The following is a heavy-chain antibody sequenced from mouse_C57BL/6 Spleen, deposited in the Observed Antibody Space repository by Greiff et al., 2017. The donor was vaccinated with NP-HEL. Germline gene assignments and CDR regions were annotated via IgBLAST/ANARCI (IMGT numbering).Heavy chain of an antibody. CDR1: GFTFSDYG. CDR3: ARYYYGSSYNWYFDV. V-gene: IGHV5-17*01. Sequence: EVMLVESGGGLVKPGGSLKLSCAASGFTFSDYGMHWVRQAPEKGLEWVAYISSGSSTIYYADTVKGRFTISRDNAKNTLFLQMTSRRSEDTAMYYCARYYYGSSYNWYFDVWGTGTTVTVSS. CDR2: ISSGSSTI. J-gene: IGHJ1*03. D-gene: IGHD1-1*01.